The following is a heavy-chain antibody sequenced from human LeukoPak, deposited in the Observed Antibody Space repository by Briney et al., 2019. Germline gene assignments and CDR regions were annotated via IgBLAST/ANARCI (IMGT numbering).Heavy chain of an antibody. D-gene: IGHD2-21*01. Sequence: GGSLRLSCAASGFTFNTYAMNWVRQAPGKGLEWVSSISSSSSYIYYADSVKGRFTISRDNAKNSLYLQMNSLRAEDTAVYYCARDHVTPGLLFDYWGQGNLVTVSS. CDR3: ARDHVTPGLLFDY. CDR1: GFTFNTYA. J-gene: IGHJ4*02. V-gene: IGHV3-21*01. CDR2: ISSSSSYI.